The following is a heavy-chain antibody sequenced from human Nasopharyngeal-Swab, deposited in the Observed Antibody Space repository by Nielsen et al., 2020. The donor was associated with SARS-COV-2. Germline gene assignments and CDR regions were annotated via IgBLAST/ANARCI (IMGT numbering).Heavy chain of an antibody. CDR3: ARGRAAAVDY. J-gene: IGHJ4*02. D-gene: IGHD6-13*01. V-gene: IGHV4-59*01. CDR2: IYYSRST. Sequence: WIRQPPGKGLEWIGYIYYSRSTNYNPSLKSRVTISVDTSKNQFSLKLSSVTAADTAVYYCARGRAAAVDYWGQGTLVTVSS.